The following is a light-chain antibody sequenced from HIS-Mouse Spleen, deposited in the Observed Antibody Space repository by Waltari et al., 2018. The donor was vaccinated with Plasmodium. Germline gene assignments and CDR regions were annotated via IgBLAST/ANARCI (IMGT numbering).Light chain of an antibody. J-gene: IGLJ2*01. CDR2: GKN. V-gene: IGLV3-19*01. CDR3: NSRDSSGNHLV. Sequence: SSELTQDPAVSVALGQTVRITCQGDSLRSYYASWYQQKPGQAPVLVIYGKNNQPSWIPDRFSGSSSGNTASLTITGAQAEDEADYYCNSRDSSGNHLVFGGGTKLTVL. CDR1: SLRSYY.